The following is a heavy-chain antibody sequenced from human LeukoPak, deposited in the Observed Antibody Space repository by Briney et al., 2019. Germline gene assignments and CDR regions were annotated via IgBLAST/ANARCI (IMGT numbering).Heavy chain of an antibody. CDR3: ARDHTGNGHFDY. CDR1: GDSIISGGYH. V-gene: IGHV4-31*03. D-gene: IGHD1-1*01. CDR2: IYNSGSP. Sequence: SQTLSLTCTVSGDSIISGGYHWSWIRQHPGKGLEWIGHIYNSGSPFYNTSLKSRVTISVDTSKNQFSLKLSSVTAADTAVYFCARDHTGNGHFDYWGQGTLVTVS. J-gene: IGHJ4*02.